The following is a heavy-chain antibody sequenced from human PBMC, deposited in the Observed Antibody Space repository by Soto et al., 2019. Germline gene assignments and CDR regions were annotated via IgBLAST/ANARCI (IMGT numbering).Heavy chain of an antibody. CDR1: GFSLSTRGMG. Sequence: QITLKESGPTLVKPTQTLTLTCTVSGFSLSTRGMGVGWIRQPPGKALEWLALIYWDDDKRYSPSLKSRLTLXKXXSKNQVVLTMTNVDPVDTRTYYCARDSSGYYGMDVWGQGTTVTVSS. V-gene: IGHV2-5*02. J-gene: IGHJ6*02. CDR2: IYWDDDK. D-gene: IGHD6-6*01. CDR3: ARDSSGYYGMDV.